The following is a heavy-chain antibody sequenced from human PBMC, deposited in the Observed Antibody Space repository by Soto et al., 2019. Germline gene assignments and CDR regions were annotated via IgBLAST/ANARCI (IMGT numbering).Heavy chain of an antibody. Sequence: LRLCCAACRFTFSSYGVNVVRQAPGKGLEWVAVISYDGSNKYYADSVKGRFTISRDNSKNTLYLQMNSLRAEDTAVYYCAGLVSGWYVYWGQGTLVTVSS. CDR3: AGLVSGWYVY. J-gene: IGHJ4*02. D-gene: IGHD6-19*01. CDR1: RFTFSSYG. V-gene: IGHV3-30*03. CDR2: ISYDGSNK.